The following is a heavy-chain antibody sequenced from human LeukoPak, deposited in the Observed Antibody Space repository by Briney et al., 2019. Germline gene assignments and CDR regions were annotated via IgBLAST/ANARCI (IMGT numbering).Heavy chain of an antibody. CDR3: ARGRQDVTMIVVVMTAVSYYLDV. V-gene: IGHV4-34*01. J-gene: IGHJ6*03. CDR2: MNPSGRT. CDR1: GGSFSGYY. D-gene: IGHD3-22*01. Sequence: PSETLSLTCAVYGGSFSGYYWTWIRQTPEKGLEWIGEMNPSGRTNYNPSLKSRVTISVDTSKNPFSLELSSVTAADTAVYYCARGRQDVTMIVVVMTAVSYYLDVWGKGTTVTVS.